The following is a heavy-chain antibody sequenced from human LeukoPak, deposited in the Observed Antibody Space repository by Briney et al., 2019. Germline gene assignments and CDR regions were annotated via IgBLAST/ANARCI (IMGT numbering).Heavy chain of an antibody. CDR3: TRVGYIDEGIDY. V-gene: IGHV3-48*04. CDR1: GFTFSTYS. J-gene: IGHJ4*02. Sequence: GGSLRLSCMASGFTFSTYSMNWVRQAPGKGLEWVSSISGSSSSVNYADSVKGRLTISRDNAKNSLYLQMNSLRAEDTAIYYCTRVGYIDEGIDYWGQGTLVTVSS. D-gene: IGHD5-24*01. CDR2: ISGSSSSV.